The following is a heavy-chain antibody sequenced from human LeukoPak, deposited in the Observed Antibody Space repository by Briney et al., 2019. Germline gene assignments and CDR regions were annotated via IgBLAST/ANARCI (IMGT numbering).Heavy chain of an antibody. Sequence: GGSLRLSCAASGFIFSSYAMSWVRQAPGKGLEWVSTISGSGGSTYYADSVKGRFTISRDNSKNTVYLQMNSLRAEDTAVYYCAKDRSCIKDACHGDFDYWGPGTLGTVSS. CDR1: GFIFSSYA. CDR3: AKDRSCIKDACHGDFDY. D-gene: IGHD2-8*01. V-gene: IGHV3-23*01. CDR2: ISGSGGST. J-gene: IGHJ4*02.